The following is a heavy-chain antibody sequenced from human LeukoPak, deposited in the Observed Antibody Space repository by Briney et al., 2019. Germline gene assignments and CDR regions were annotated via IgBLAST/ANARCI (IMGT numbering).Heavy chain of an antibody. CDR1: GYTFTNYY. V-gene: IGHV1-46*01. CDR2: INPSGGST. J-gene: IGHJ4*02. CDR3: ARAANGANWKYAYFDY. D-gene: IGHD1-7*01. Sequence: GASVKVSCKASGYTFTNYYVHWVRQAPGQGLEWMGLINPSGGSTIYAQKFQGRVTMTRDMSTTTVYLDLSSLRSEDTAVYYCARAANGANWKYAYFDYWGQGTLVTVSS.